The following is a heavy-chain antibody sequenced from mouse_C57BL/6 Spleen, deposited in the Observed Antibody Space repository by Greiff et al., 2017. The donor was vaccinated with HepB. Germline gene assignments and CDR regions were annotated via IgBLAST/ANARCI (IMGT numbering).Heavy chain of an antibody. V-gene: IGHV6-3*01. CDR2: IRLKSDNYAT. Sequence: EVQLQESGGGLVQPGGSMKLSCVASGFTFSNYWMNWVRQSPEKGLEWVAQIRLKSDNYATHYAESVKGRFTISRDDSKSSVYLQMNNLRAEDTGIYYCTLGTVVESAYYYAMDYWGQGTSVTVSS. CDR1: GFTFSNYW. CDR3: TLGTVVESAYYYAMDY. J-gene: IGHJ4*01. D-gene: IGHD1-1*01.